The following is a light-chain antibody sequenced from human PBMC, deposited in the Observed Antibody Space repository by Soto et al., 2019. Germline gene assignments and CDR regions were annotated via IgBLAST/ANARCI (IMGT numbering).Light chain of an antibody. Sequence: EMVLTQSPDTLSLSPGERATLSCRASQTVSSNLAWYQQKPGQAPRLLIYDASNRATGIPARFSGSGSGTDFTLTISSLEPEDFAVYYCQQRSNWITFGQGTRLEIK. CDR3: QQRSNWIT. CDR2: DAS. V-gene: IGKV3-11*01. J-gene: IGKJ5*01. CDR1: QTVSSN.